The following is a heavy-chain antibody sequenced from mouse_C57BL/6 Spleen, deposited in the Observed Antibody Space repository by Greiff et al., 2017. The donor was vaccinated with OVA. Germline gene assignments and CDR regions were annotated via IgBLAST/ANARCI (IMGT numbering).Heavy chain of an antibody. CDR2: IDPETGGT. Sequence: VQLQQSGAELVRPGASVTLSCKASGYTFTDYEMHWVKQTPVHGLEWIGAIDPETGGTAYNQKFKGKAILTADKSSSTAYMELRSLTSEDSAVYYCTREENRDDYGFAYWGQGTLVTVSA. CDR3: TREENRDDYGFAY. D-gene: IGHD2-4*01. CDR1: GYTFTDYE. V-gene: IGHV1-15*01. J-gene: IGHJ3*01.